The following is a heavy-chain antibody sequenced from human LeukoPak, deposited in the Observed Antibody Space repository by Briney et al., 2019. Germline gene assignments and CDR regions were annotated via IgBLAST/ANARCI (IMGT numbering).Heavy chain of an antibody. Sequence: ASVKVSCKASGYTFTSYGISWVRQAPGQGLEWMRWINAYNGNTNYAQKLQGRVTMTTDTSTSTAYMELRSLRSDDTAVYYCARDWSGGITGTPGDYWGQGTLVTVSS. J-gene: IGHJ4*02. CDR3: ARDWSGGITGTPGDY. CDR1: GYTFTSYG. D-gene: IGHD1-20*01. CDR2: INAYNGNT. V-gene: IGHV1-18*01.